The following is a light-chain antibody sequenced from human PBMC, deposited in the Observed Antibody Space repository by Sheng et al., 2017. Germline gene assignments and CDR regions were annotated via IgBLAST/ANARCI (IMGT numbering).Light chain of an antibody. CDR2: GNN. CDR3: QSYDSSLSAYV. Sequence: QSVLTQPPSVSGAPGQRVTISCTGNNSNIGAGYDVHWYQRLPGTAPKLLIYGNNKRPSGVPDRFSGSKSGTSASLAITGLQAEDEADYYCQSYDSSLSAYVFGTGTKVTVL. V-gene: IGLV1-40*01. J-gene: IGLJ1*01. CDR1: NSNIGAGYD.